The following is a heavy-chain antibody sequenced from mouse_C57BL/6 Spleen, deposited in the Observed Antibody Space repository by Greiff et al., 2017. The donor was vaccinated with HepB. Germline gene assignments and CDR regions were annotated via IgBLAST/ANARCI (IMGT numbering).Heavy chain of an antibody. CDR2: IYPGNSDT. CDR1: GYTFTSYW. Sequence: EVQLQESGTVLARPGASVKMSCKTSGYTFTSYWMHWVKQRPGQGLEWIGAIYPGNSDTSYNQKFKGKAKLTAVTSASTAYMELSSLTNEDSAVYYCTREEITTVVATRYFDVWGTGTTVTVSS. CDR3: TREEITTVVATRYFDV. V-gene: IGHV1-5*01. D-gene: IGHD1-1*01. J-gene: IGHJ1*03.